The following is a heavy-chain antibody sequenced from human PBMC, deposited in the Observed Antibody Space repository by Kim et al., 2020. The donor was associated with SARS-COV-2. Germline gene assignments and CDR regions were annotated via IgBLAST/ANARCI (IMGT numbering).Heavy chain of an antibody. J-gene: IGHJ6*02. CDR3: ARQWGITMVRGVYYYYGMDV. CDR1: GYSFTSYW. V-gene: IGHV5-51*01. Sequence: GESLKISCKGSGYSFTSYWIGWVRQMPGKGLEWMGIIYPGDSDTRYSPSFQGQVTISADKSISTAYLQWSSLKASDTAMYYCARQWGITMVRGVYYYYGMDVWGQGTTVTVSS. D-gene: IGHD3-10*01. CDR2: IYPGDSDT.